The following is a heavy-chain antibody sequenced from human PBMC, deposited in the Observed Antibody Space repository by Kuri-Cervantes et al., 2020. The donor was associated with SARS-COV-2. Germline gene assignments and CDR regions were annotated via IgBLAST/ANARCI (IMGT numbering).Heavy chain of an antibody. CDR3: AGLTGESGPYYYYYGMDV. CDR1: GYTFTSYG. D-gene: IGHD7-27*01. CDR2: ISAYNGNT. V-gene: IGHV1-18*01. Sequence: ASVKVSCKASGYTFTSYGISWVRQAPGQGLEWMGWISAYNGNTNYAQKPQGRVTMTTDTSTSTAYMELRSLRSDDTAVYYCAGLTGESGPYYYYYGMDVWGQGTTVTDSS. J-gene: IGHJ6*02.